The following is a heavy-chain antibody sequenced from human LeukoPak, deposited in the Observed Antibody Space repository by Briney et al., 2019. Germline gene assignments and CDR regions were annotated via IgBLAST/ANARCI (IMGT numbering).Heavy chain of an antibody. CDR2: IYHSGST. D-gene: IGHD1-1*01. Sequence: PSETLSLTCAVSGGSISSGGYSWRWIRQPPGTGLEWIGYIYHSGSTYYNPSLKSRVTISVDRSKNQFSLKLSSVTAADTAVYYCARTIGAGTTGNNWFDPWAQGTLVTVSS. V-gene: IGHV4-30-2*01. J-gene: IGHJ5*02. CDR3: ARTIGAGTTGNNWFDP. CDR1: GGSISSGGYS.